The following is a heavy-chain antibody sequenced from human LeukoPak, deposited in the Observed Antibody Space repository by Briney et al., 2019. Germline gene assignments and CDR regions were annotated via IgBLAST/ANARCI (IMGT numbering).Heavy chain of an antibody. CDR3: ARERWELLDY. D-gene: IGHD1-26*01. CDR1: GGTFSSYA. Sequence: ASVKVSCKASGGTFSSYAISWVRQAPGQGLEWMGGIIPIFGTANYAQKFQGRVTITADESTSTAYMELSSLRSEDTAVYFCARERWELLDYWGQGTLVTVSS. J-gene: IGHJ4*02. CDR2: IIPIFGTA. V-gene: IGHV1-69*13.